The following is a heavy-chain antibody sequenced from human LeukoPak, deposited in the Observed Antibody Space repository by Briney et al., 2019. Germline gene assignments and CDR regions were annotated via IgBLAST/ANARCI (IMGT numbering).Heavy chain of an antibody. Sequence: ASVTVSRKASGSTFTFYYMHWMRQAPGQGLELMGWINPNSGGTKYAQKFQGRVTMTRDTSISTAYMDLSRLRSDDTAVYYCARGQPYYYDTSGYYYGDWGQGTLVTVSS. CDR1: GSTFTFYY. D-gene: IGHD3-22*01. J-gene: IGHJ4*02. V-gene: IGHV1-2*02. CDR2: INPNSGGT. CDR3: ARGQPYYYDTSGYYYGD.